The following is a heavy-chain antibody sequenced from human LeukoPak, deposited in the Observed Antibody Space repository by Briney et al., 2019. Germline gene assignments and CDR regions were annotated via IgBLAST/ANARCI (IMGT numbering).Heavy chain of an antibody. J-gene: IGHJ6*04. CDR1: GFTFSSYW. CDR3: AELGITMIGGV. Sequence: GGSLRLSCAASGFTFSSYWMHWVRQAPGKGLVWVSHINHDGSRTAYADSVKGRFTISRDNAKNSLYLQMNSLRAEDTAVYYCAELGITMIGGVWGKGTTVTISS. V-gene: IGHV3-74*01. D-gene: IGHD3-10*02. CDR2: INHDGSRT.